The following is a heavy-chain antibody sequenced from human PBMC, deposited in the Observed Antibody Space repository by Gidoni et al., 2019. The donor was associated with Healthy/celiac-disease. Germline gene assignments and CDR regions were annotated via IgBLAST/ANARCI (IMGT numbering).Heavy chain of an antibody. Sequence: EVQLLESGGGLVQPGGSLRLSCAASGFTFSSYAMSWVRQAPGKGLEWVSAMSGSGGSTYYADSVKGRFTISRDNSKNTLYLQMNSLRAEDTAVYYCAKDGGAGFAGITPSTEYFDYWGQGTLVTVSS. D-gene: IGHD2-15*01. CDR3: AKDGGAGFAGITPSTEYFDY. J-gene: IGHJ4*02. CDR1: GFTFSSYA. V-gene: IGHV3-23*01. CDR2: MSGSGGST.